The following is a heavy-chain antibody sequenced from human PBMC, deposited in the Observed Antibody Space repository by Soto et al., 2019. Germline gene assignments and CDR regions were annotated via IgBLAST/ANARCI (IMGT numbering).Heavy chain of an antibody. D-gene: IGHD1-1*01. V-gene: IGHV3-23*01. J-gene: IGHJ4*02. Sequence: GSLRLSCEASGFTFINYAMSWVRQAPGKGLEWVASISDTGGDSYYADSMDGRFTISRDNSKNTLYLQINSLRAEDTAVYYCVRDLYRSATMPCLDHWGQGTLVTVSS. CDR2: ISDTGGDS. CDR3: VRDLYRSATMPCLDH. CDR1: GFTFINYA.